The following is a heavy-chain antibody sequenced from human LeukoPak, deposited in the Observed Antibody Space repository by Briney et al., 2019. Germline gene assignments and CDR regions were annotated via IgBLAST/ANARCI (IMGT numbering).Heavy chain of an antibody. Sequence: SETLSLTCAVYGGSFSGYYWSWLRQPPGKGLEWIGEINHSGSTNYNPSLKSRVTISVDTSKNQFSLKLSSVTAADTAVYYCARVKQLVPLYYYYMDVWGKGTTVTVSS. CDR2: INHSGST. V-gene: IGHV4-34*01. D-gene: IGHD6-6*01. CDR3: ARVKQLVPLYYYYMDV. J-gene: IGHJ6*03. CDR1: GGSFSGYY.